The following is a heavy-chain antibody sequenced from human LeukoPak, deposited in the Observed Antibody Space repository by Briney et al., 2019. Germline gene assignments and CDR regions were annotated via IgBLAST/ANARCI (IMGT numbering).Heavy chain of an antibody. CDR1: GGSLSGYW. V-gene: IGHV4-34*01. CDR3: ARVPYGSRGSCNYYYYYGMDV. Sequence: SETLSLTCAVYGGSLSGYWWSWIRQPPGKGLEWIGEINHNGVTKYNPSLKSRVTISVDTSKNQFTLTQSSVTAADTAVFYCARVPYGSRGSCNYYYYYGMDVWGQGTTVTVSS. CDR2: INHNGVT. J-gene: IGHJ6*02. D-gene: IGHD2-15*01.